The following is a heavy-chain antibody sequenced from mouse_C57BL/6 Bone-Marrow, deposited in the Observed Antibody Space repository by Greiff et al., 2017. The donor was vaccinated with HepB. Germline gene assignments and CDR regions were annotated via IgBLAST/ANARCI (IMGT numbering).Heavy chain of an antibody. CDR2: IDPSDSYT. V-gene: IGHV1-69*01. CDR3: ARRGTVVVDAMDY. J-gene: IGHJ4*01. Sequence: QVQLQQSGAELVMPGASVKLSCKPSGYTFTSYWMHWVKQRPGQGLEWIGEIDPSDSYTNYNQKFKGKSTLTVDKSSSTAYMQLSSLTSEDSAVYYCARRGTVVVDAMDYWGQGTSVTVSS. CDR1: GYTFTSYW. D-gene: IGHD1-1*01.